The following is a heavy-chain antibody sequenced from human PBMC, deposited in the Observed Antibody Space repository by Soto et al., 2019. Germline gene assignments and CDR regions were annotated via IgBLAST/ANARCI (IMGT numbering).Heavy chain of an antibody. J-gene: IGHJ4*02. CDR3: ARATYYDFWSGYYISSSFDY. Sequence: SETLSLTCTVSGGSISSYYWSWIRQPPGKGLEWIGYIYYSGSTNYNPSLKSRVTISVDTSKNQFSLKLSSVTAADTAVYYCARATYYDFWSGYYISSSFDYWGQGTLVTVSS. D-gene: IGHD3-3*01. CDR2: IYYSGST. CDR1: GGSISSYY. V-gene: IGHV4-59*01.